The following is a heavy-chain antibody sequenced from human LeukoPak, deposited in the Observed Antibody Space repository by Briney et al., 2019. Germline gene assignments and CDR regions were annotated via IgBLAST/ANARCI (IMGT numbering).Heavy chain of an antibody. V-gene: IGHV3-21*01. D-gene: IGHD3-3*01. CDR3: ARDLIDFWSGYYYYFDY. Sequence: GGSLRLSCAASGFTFSSYSMNWVRQAPGKGLEWVSSISSSSSYIYYADSAKGRFTISRDNAKNSLYLQMNSLRAEDTAVYYCARDLIDFWSGYYYYFDYWGQGTLVTVSS. J-gene: IGHJ4*02. CDR2: ISSSSSYI. CDR1: GFTFSSYS.